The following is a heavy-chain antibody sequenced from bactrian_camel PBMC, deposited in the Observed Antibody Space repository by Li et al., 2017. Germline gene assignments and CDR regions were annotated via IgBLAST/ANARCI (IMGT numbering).Heavy chain of an antibody. Sequence: DVQLVESGGGLVQAGGSLRLSCGASGSIYGDACVGWLRQAPGKEREGVASKVDGKSWTYYADSVKGRFTISQDNAKNTLYLQLTSLRPEDTAMYYCGITGGSCADRFRIWGQGTQVTV. D-gene: IGHD6*01. V-gene: IGHV3S31*01. CDR2: KVDGKSWT. CDR1: GSIYGDAC. CDR3: GITGGSCADRFRI. J-gene: IGHJ4*01.